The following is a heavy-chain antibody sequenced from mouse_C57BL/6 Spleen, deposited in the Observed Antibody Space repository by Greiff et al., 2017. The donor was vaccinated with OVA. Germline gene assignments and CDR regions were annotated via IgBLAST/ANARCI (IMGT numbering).Heavy chain of an antibody. CDR2: ICRGGST. J-gene: IGHJ2*01. CDR1: GFSFTSYG. V-gene: IGHV2-5*01. Sequence: VQLKESGPGLVQPSQCLSITCTASGFSFTSYGVHWVRQSPGKGLEWLGAICRGGSTDYNAAFMSRRSITKDNAKSQVFFKMNSLQTDDTAIYYCAKETGTMDYFDYWGQGTTLTVSS. CDR3: AKETGTMDYFDY. D-gene: IGHD4-1*01.